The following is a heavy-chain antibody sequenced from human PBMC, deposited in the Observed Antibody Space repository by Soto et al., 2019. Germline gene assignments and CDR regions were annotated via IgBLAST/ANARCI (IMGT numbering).Heavy chain of an antibody. CDR1: GYTFTSYG. CDR2: ISGYNANT. V-gene: IGHV1-18*01. J-gene: IGHJ4*02. Sequence: QVQLVQSGAEVKKPGASVKVSCKASGYTFTSYGISWVRQAPGQGLEWMGWISGYNANTHDAQKLQGRVTMTTDSSTSTAYMELRSLRSDYTAVYYCARDLVVSGPFDYWGQGTLVTVSS. D-gene: IGHD2-2*01. CDR3: ARDLVVSGPFDY.